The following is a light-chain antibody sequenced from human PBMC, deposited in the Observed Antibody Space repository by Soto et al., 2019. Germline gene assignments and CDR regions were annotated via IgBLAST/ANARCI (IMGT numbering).Light chain of an antibody. J-gene: IGKJ1*01. Sequence: EVVMTQSPATLSVSPGERATLSCRASQRISSNLAWYQQRPGQAPRLLIYDASTRAPGIPARFSGSGSETEFTLTISSLQSEDFAVYYCQHYNNWPPWTFGQGTKVDIK. CDR2: DAS. CDR3: QHYNNWPPWT. CDR1: QRISSN. V-gene: IGKV3-15*01.